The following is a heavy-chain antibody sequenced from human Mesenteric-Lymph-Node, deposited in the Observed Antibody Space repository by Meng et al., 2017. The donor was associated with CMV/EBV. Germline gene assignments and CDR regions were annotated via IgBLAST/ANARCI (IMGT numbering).Heavy chain of an antibody. D-gene: IGHD3-9*01. Sequence: SGYYWSGIRQPPGKGLEWIGEINHSGSTNYNPSLKSRVTISVDTSKNQFSLKLSSVTAADTAVYYCARGGHYDILTGPTAGSYYFDYWGQGTLVTVSS. J-gene: IGHJ4*02. V-gene: IGHV4-34*01. CDR2: INHSGST. CDR3: ARGGHYDILTGPTAGSYYFDY. CDR1: SGYY.